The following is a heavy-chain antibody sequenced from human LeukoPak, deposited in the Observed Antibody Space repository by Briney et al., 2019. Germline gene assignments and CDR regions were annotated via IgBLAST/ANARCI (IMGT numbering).Heavy chain of an antibody. D-gene: IGHD2/OR15-2a*01. CDR1: GVSMSSSPYY. J-gene: IGHJ5*02. CDR2: IYDSGNT. Sequence: PSETLSLTCTVSGVSMSSSPYYWGWIRQPPGKGLEWIGTIYDSGNTNYNPSLRSRLTISVDTSRNQCSLKLSSVTAADTAVYYCARHDCDSSRCPVNWFDPWGQGTLVTVSS. V-gene: IGHV4-39*01. CDR3: ARHDCDSSRCPVNWFDP.